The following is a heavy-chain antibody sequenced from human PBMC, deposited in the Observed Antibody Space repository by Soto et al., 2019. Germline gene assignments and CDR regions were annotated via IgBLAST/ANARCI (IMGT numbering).Heavy chain of an antibody. Sequence: QVRLVESGGGVVQPGRSLRLSCAASGFTFSSYGMHWVRQAPGKGLEWVAVIWYDGSNKYYADSVKGRFTISRDNSKNTLYLQMNSLRAEDTAVYYCARDGNSYAFDYWGQGTLVTVSS. CDR3: ARDGNSYAFDY. CDR1: GFTFSSYG. V-gene: IGHV3-33*01. J-gene: IGHJ4*02. CDR2: IWYDGSNK. D-gene: IGHD5-18*01.